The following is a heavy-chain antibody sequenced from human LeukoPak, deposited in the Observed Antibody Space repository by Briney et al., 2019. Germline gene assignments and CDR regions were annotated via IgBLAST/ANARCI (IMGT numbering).Heavy chain of an antibody. V-gene: IGHV4-34*01. CDR2: INHSGST. J-gene: IGHJ4*02. Sequence: PSETLSLTCAVYGGSFSGYYWSWIRQPPGKGLEWIGEINHSGSTNYNPSLKSRVTISVDTSKNQFSLKLSSVTAADTAVYYCARGTSRDGYAPDYWGQGTLVTVSS. D-gene: IGHD5-12*01. CDR1: GGSFSGYY. CDR3: ARGTSRDGYAPDY.